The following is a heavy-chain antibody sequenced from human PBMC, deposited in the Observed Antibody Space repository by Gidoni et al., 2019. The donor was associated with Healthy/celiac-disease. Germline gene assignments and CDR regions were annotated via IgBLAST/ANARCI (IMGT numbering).Heavy chain of an antibody. V-gene: IGHV3-21*01. CDR3: ARDYGSGSYYPQDYYFDY. CDR2: ISSSSSYI. D-gene: IGHD3-10*01. J-gene: IGHJ4*02. Sequence: EVQLVESGGGLVKPGGSLRLSCAASGFTFSRYSMNWVRQAPGKGLEWVSSISSSSSYIYYADSVKGRFTISRDNAKNSLYLQMNSLRAEDTAVYYCARDYGSGSYYPQDYYFDYWGQGTLVTVSS. CDR1: GFTFSRYS.